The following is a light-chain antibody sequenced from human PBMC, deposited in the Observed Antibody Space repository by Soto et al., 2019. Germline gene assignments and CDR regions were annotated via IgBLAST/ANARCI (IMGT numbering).Light chain of an antibody. V-gene: IGKV1-5*03. Sequence: DIQMTQSPSTLSASVGDRVTITCRASQSISSWLAWYQQKPGKAPKLLIYKASSLESGVPSRFSRSGSGTEFTLTISSLQPDDFATYYCQQYKSYPGTFGQGTKVEIK. J-gene: IGKJ1*01. CDR3: QQYKSYPGT. CDR2: KAS. CDR1: QSISSW.